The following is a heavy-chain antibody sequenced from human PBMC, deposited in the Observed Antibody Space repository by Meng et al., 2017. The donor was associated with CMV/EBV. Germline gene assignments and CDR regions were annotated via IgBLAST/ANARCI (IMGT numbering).Heavy chain of an antibody. V-gene: IGHV3-7*01. J-gene: IGHJ6*02. CDR1: GFTFSSHW. CDR2: IKHDGREN. D-gene: IGHD2-2*01. CDR3: ARAIVVVPAARTNYYYYYGMDV. Sequence: GESLKISCAASGFTFSSHWMSWVRPAPGKGLEWVANIKHDGRENYSVDSVTGRFTISRDNAKNSLYLQMNSLRAEDTAVYYCARAIVVVPAARTNYYYYYGMDVWGQGTTVTVSS.